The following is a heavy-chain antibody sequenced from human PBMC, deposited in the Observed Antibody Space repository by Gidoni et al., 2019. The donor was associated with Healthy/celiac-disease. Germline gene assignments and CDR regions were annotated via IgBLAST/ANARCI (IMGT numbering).Heavy chain of an antibody. V-gene: IGHV3-15*01. Sequence: EVQLVESGGGLVKPGGSLRLSCAASGFTFSTAWMSWVRQAPGKGLEWVGRIKSKTDGGTTDYAAPVKGRFTISRDDSKNTLYLQMNSLKTEDTAVYYCTTSYDFWSGYYTIDYWGQGTLVTVSS. CDR1: GFTFSTAW. CDR2: IKSKTDGGTT. CDR3: TTSYDFWSGYYTIDY. D-gene: IGHD3-3*01. J-gene: IGHJ4*02.